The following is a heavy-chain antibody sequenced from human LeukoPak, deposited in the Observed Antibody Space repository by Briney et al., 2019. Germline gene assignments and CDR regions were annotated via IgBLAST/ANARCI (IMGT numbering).Heavy chain of an antibody. CDR2: ISSNGGST. V-gene: IGHV3-23*01. CDR1: GFTFSNYA. CDR3: AKDIRDKFWSGYSDY. Sequence: GRSLRLSCAASGFTFSNYAMSWVRQAPGKGLEWVSAISSNGGSTYYADSVRGRFTISRDNSQNTVFLQMKSLRDDDTAFYYCAKDIRDKFWSGYSDYWGQGTLVSVSS. J-gene: IGHJ4*02. D-gene: IGHD3-3*01.